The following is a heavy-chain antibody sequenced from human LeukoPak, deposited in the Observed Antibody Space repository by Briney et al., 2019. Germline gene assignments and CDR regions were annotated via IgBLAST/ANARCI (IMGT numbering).Heavy chain of an antibody. CDR3: ARQGGSGRSYDQ. D-gene: IGHD3-10*01. Sequence: PPETLSLTCNVSGASISSSSYYWGWIRQPPGKGLEWIGTSGSAYYNPSLKNRVTISVDTSKNQFSLKLSSVTAADTAAYYCARQGGSGRSYDQWGQGTLVTVSS. V-gene: IGHV4-39*01. CDR1: GASISSSSYY. CDR2: SGSA. J-gene: IGHJ5*02.